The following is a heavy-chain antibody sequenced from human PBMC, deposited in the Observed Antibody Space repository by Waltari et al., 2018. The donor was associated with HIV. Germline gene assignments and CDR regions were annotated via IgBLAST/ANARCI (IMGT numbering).Heavy chain of an antibody. CDR3: AREITIFGVVIITRTHHGMDV. V-gene: IGHV1-3*01. J-gene: IGHJ6*02. Sequence: QVQLVQSGAEVKKPGASVKVSCKASGYTFTSYAMHWVRQAPGQRLEWMGWINAGNGNTKYSQKFQGRVTITRDTSASTAYMELSSLRSEDTAVYYCAREITIFGVVIITRTHHGMDVWGQGTTVTVSS. D-gene: IGHD3-3*01. CDR2: INAGNGNT. CDR1: GYTFTSYA.